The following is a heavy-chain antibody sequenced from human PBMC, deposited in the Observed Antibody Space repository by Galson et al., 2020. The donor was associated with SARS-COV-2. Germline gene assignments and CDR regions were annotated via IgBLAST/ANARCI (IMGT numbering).Heavy chain of an antibody. V-gene: IGHV3-64D*08. CDR2: ISANGVNT. D-gene: IGHD1-1*01. Sequence: GESLKISCSASGIIFSNYAMHWIRQAPGKGLEYVAAISANGVNTWYAIPMKGRFTISRDNSKNTLFLQMSSLRPEDTAFYFCMRNNWNDGDDHWGQGTLVTVSS. CDR3: MRNNWNDGDDH. J-gene: IGHJ5*02. CDR1: GIIFSNYA.